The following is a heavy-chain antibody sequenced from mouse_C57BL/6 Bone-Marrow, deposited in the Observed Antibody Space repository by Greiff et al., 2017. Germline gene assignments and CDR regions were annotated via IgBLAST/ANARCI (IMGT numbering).Heavy chain of an antibody. V-gene: IGHV1-69*01. Sequence: QVHVKQPGAELVMPGASVKLSCKASGYTFTSYWMHWVKQRPGQGLEWIGEIDPSDSYTNYNQKFKGKSTLTVDKSSSTAYMQLSSLTSEDSAVYYCGRSDYGSLFDYWGKGTTLTVAS. CDR2: IDPSDSYT. D-gene: IGHD1-1*01. J-gene: IGHJ2*01. CDR1: GYTFTSYW. CDR3: GRSDYGSLFDY.